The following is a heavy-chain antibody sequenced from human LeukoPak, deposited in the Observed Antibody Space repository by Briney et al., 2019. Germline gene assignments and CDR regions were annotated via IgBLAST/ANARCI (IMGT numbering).Heavy chain of an antibody. CDR2: IYYSGST. CDR3: ARDLATVTTNWYFDL. D-gene: IGHD4-17*01. CDR1: GGSISSYY. J-gene: IGHJ2*01. V-gene: IGHV4-59*01. Sequence: SETLSLTCTVSGGSISSYYWSWIRQPPGKGLEWIGYIYYSGSTNYNPSIKSRVTISVDTSKNQFSLKLSSVTAADTAVYYCARDLATVTTNWYFDLWGRGTLVTVSS.